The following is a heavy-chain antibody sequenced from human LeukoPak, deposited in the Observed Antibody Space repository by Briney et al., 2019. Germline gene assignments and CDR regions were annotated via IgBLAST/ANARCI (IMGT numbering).Heavy chain of an antibody. CDR1: GFAVSSNY. J-gene: IGHJ4*02. CDR2: IYSSDNT. Sequence: GGSLRLSCAASGFAVSSNYMSWVRQAPGKGLEWVSLIYSSDNTYYADSVKGRFTISRDISKNTLSLQMKSLRPDDTAVYYCARGCSGGSCYSAFDYWGQGTLVTVSS. V-gene: IGHV3-53*05. CDR3: ARGCSGGSCYSAFDY. D-gene: IGHD2-15*01.